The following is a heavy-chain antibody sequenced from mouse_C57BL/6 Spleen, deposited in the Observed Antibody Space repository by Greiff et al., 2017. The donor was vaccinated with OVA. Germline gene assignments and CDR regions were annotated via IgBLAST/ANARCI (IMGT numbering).Heavy chain of an antibody. J-gene: IGHJ4*01. CDR3: ARHEDGRSSYYAMDY. V-gene: IGHV2-6-1*01. CDR2: IWSDGST. Sequence: VQLQESGPGLVAPSQSLSITCTVSGFSLTSYGVHWVRQPPGKGLEWLVVIWSDGSTTYNSALKSRLSISKDNSKSQVFLKMNSLQTDDTAMYYCARHEDGRSSYYAMDYWGQGTSVTVSS. CDR1: GFSLTSYG. D-gene: IGHD1-1*01.